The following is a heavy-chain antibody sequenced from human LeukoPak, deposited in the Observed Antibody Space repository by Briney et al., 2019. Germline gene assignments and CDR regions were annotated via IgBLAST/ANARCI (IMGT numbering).Heavy chain of an antibody. D-gene: IGHD6-13*01. J-gene: IGHJ6*02. CDR1: GYTFTSYA. V-gene: IGHV1-3*01. CDR3: ASGYIAAAVDYYGMDV. CDR2: INAGNGNT. Sequence: GASVNVSCKASGYTFTSYAMHWVRQAPGQRLEWMGWINAGNGNTKYSQKFQGRVTITRDTSASTAYMELSSLRSEDTAVYYCASGYIAAAVDYYGMDVWGQGTTVTVSS.